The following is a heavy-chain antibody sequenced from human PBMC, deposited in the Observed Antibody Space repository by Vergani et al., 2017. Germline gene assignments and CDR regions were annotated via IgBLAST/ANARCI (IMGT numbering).Heavy chain of an antibody. J-gene: IGHJ5*02. D-gene: IGHD3-3*01. CDR3: ASDSQSGQRADR. V-gene: IGHV4-59*11. CDR2: IHYSENT. Sequence: QVQLQESGPGLVKSSETLSLTCSVSFDSIRNHYCNWIRQPPGKGLEWIGSIHYSENTNYNPSLKTRVTISVDTSKNQFSLTLTSVTAADTAVYYCASDSQSGQRADRWGQGILVTVTS. CDR1: FDSIRNHY.